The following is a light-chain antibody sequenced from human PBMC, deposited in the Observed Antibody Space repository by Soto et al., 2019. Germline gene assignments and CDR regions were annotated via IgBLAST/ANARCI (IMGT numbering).Light chain of an antibody. Sequence: QSALTQPASVSGSPGQSITISCTGTSSDVGGYNYVSWYQQHPGKAPKLLIFDVTHRPSGVSDRFSGSKSGNTASLTISGVRPEDEADYYCCSYTDIALDVVFGGGTKVTVL. CDR1: SSDVGGYNY. CDR2: DVT. J-gene: IGLJ2*01. CDR3: CSYTDIALDVV. V-gene: IGLV2-14*01.